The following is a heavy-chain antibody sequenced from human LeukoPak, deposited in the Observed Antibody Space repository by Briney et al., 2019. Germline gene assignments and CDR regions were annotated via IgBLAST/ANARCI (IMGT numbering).Heavy chain of an antibody. CDR2: IYYSGST. D-gene: IGHD2-2*01. J-gene: IGHJ4*02. Sequence: AETLSLTCTVSGGSISSYYWSWIRQPPGKGLEWIGYIYYSGSTNYNPSLKSRVTISVDTSKNQFSLKLSSVTAADTAVYYCALVSRYYFDYWGQGTLVTVSS. CDR3: ALVSRYYFDY. V-gene: IGHV4-59*01. CDR1: GGSISSYY.